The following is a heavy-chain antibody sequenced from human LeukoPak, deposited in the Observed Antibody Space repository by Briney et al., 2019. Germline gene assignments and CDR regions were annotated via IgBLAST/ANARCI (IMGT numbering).Heavy chain of an antibody. Sequence: KPSETLSLTCTVSGGSISSSSYYWGWIRQPPGKGLEWIGSIYYSGSTYYNPSLKSRVTISVDTSKNQFSLKLSSVTAADTAVYYCARLPHGTTYDYWGQGTLVTVSS. CDR3: ARLPHGTTYDY. CDR2: IYYSGST. J-gene: IGHJ4*02. V-gene: IGHV4-39*01. CDR1: GGSISSSSYY. D-gene: IGHD1-14*01.